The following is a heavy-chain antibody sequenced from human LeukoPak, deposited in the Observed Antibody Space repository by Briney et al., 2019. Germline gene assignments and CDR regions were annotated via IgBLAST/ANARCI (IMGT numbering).Heavy chain of an antibody. J-gene: IGHJ3*02. D-gene: IGHD3-22*01. CDR3: ASLHYDADAFDI. CDR1: GGSISSYY. V-gene: IGHV4-59*08. CDR2: IYYSGST. Sequence: SGTLSLTCTVSGGSISSYYWSWIRQPPGKGLEWIGYIYYSGSTNYNPSLKSRVTISVDTSKNQFSLKLSSVTAADTAVYYCASLHYDADAFDIWGQGTMVTVSS.